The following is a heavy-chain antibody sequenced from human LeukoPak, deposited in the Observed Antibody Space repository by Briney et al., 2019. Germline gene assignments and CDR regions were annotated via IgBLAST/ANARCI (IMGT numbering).Heavy chain of an antibody. J-gene: IGHJ4*02. Sequence: GGSLRLSCAASGFTFSSYGMHWVRQAPGKGLEWVAVISYDGDNKYFADSVKGRFAISRDNSKNTLYLQMNSLRAEDTAVYYCARSPYKGGYTPYYFDYWGQGTLVTVSS. V-gene: IGHV3-30*03. CDR3: ARSPYKGGYTPYYFDY. CDR2: ISYDGDNK. D-gene: IGHD5-12*01. CDR1: GFTFSSYG.